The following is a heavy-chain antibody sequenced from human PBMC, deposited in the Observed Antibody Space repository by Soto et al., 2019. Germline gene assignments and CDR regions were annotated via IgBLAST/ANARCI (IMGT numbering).Heavy chain of an antibody. Sequence: ASVKVSCKASGYTFTGYYIHWVRQAPGQGLQWMGWINPNSGGTNYAQKFQGRVTMTRDTSISTAYMDLSRLRFDDTAVYYCARGAAALMDVWGQGTTVTVSS. CDR3: ARGAAALMDV. CDR1: GYTFTGYY. CDR2: INPNSGGT. J-gene: IGHJ6*02. D-gene: IGHD6-13*01. V-gene: IGHV1-2*02.